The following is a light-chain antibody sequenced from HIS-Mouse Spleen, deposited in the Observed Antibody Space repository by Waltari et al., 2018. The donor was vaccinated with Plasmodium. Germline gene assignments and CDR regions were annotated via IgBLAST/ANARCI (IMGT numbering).Light chain of an antibody. V-gene: IGLV2-23*03. J-gene: IGLJ3*02. CDR2: EGS. Sequence: QSALTQPASVSGSPGQSITISCTGTSSDVGSSNLFSWYQQHPGKAPKLMIYEGSKRPSGVSNRFSGSKSCNTASLTISGLQAEDEADYYCCSYAGSSTFVFGGGTKLTVL. CDR1: SSDVGSSNL. CDR3: CSYAGSSTFV.